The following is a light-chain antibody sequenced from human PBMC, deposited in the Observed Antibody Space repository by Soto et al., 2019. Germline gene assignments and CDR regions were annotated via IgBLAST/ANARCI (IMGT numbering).Light chain of an antibody. CDR3: QQLNSYPPT. CDR1: QGIISY. J-gene: IGKJ5*01. V-gene: IGKV1-9*01. Sequence: DIQLTQSPSSLSASVGDRFSITCRVGQGIISYLNWYRQKPGKAPKLLIYAASTLQSGVPSRFSGSGSGTEFTLTISSLQPEDFATYYCQQLNSYPPTFGQGTRLEIK. CDR2: AAS.